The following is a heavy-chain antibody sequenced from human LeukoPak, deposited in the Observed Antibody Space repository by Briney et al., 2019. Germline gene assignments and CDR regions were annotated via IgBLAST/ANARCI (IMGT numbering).Heavy chain of an antibody. J-gene: IGHJ5*02. V-gene: IGHV1-3*01. Sequence: GASVKVSCKASGYTFTEYALHWVRQAPGQRLEWMGWINAGNGNTKYSQKFQGRVTITRDTSASTAYMELSSLRSEDMAVYYCARARLPITMFRGVLVTSSRSWFDPWGQGTLVTVSS. CDR3: ARARLPITMFRGVLVTSSRSWFDP. CDR2: INAGNGNT. D-gene: IGHD3-10*01. CDR1: GYTFTEYA.